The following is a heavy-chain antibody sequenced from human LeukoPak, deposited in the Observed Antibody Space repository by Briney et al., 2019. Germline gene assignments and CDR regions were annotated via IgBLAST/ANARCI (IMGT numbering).Heavy chain of an antibody. CDR1: GGSISTYY. V-gene: IGHV4-59*05. Sequence: SETLSLTCTVSGGSISTYYWNWIRQPPGKGLEWIGSIYYSGSTYYNPSLKSRVTISVDTSKNQFSLKLSSVTAADTAVYYCARRYYYDSSGYLDYWGQGTLVTVSS. CDR3: ARRYYYDSSGYLDY. CDR2: IYYSGST. D-gene: IGHD3-22*01. J-gene: IGHJ4*02.